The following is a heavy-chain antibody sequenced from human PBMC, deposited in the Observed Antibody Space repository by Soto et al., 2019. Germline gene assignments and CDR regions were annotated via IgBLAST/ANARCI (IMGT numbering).Heavy chain of an antibody. Sequence: SVKVSCKASGGTFSSYAISWVRQAPGQGLEWMGGIIPIFGTANYAQKFQGRVTITADKSTSTAYMELSSLRSEDTAVYYCAREQDIVVVPAERNWFDPWGQGTLVTVS. D-gene: IGHD2-2*01. V-gene: IGHV1-69*06. CDR3: AREQDIVVVPAERNWFDP. CDR1: GGTFSSYA. CDR2: IIPIFGTA. J-gene: IGHJ5*02.